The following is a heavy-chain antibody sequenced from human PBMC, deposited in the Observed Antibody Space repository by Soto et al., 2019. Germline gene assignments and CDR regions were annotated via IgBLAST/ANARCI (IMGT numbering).Heavy chain of an antibody. Sequence: SETLSLTCTVSGGSMSSYYWTWIRQPAGKGLEWIGRVYSSGGTHYNPSLKSRVTISLDTSKNQFSLRLLSVTDADTAVYYCARGQRFSDWFDPWGKGTLVTVS. CDR2: VYSSGGT. D-gene: IGHD3-3*01. J-gene: IGHJ5*02. CDR3: ARGQRFSDWFDP. V-gene: IGHV4-4*07. CDR1: GGSMSSYY.